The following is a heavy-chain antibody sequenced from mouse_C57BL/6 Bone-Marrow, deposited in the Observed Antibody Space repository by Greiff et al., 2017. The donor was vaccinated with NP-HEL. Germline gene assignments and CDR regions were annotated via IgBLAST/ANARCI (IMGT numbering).Heavy chain of an antibody. J-gene: IGHJ4*01. V-gene: IGHV1-22*01. CDR3: ARFSNWGYYYAMDY. D-gene: IGHD4-1*01. CDR2: INPNNGGT. CDR1: GYTFTDYN. Sequence: EVQLQQSGPELVKPGASVKMSCKASGYTFTDYNMHWVKQSHGKSLEWIGYINPNNGGTSYNQKFKGKATLTVNKSSSTAYMELRSLTSEDSAVYYCARFSNWGYYYAMDYWGQGTSVTVSS.